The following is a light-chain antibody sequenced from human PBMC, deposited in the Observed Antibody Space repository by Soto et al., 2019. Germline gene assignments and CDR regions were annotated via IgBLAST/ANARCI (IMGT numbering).Light chain of an antibody. CDR3: QQYSTYPWT. CDR2: GAS. Sequence: EIVMTQSPATLSVSPGERATLSCRASQSVSSNLAWYQQKPGQAPRLLIYGASTRATGIPARFSGSGSGTDFTLTISSLQPEDFATYYCQQYSTYPWTFGQGTKVDIK. V-gene: IGKV3-15*01. J-gene: IGKJ1*01. CDR1: QSVSSN.